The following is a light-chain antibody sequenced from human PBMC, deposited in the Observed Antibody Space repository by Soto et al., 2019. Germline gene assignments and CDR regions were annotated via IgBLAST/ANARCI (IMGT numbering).Light chain of an antibody. CDR2: DAS. CDR1: QDISNH. Sequence: DIQLTQSPSSLSASIGDRVTITCQASQDISNHLNWYQQKPGKAPNLLIYDASNLETGVPSRLSGGGSGTFFSFTINSLQPEDIATYYCQKHDGVPLFGPGTKVDIK. V-gene: IGKV1-33*01. CDR3: QKHDGVPL. J-gene: IGKJ3*01.